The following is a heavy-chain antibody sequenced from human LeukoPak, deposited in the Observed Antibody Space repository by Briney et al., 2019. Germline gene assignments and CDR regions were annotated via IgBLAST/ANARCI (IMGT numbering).Heavy chain of an antibody. CDR2: TYYRSQQWYS. J-gene: IGHJ4*02. CDR3: GRETDFGVVTN. V-gene: IGHV6-1*01. CDR1: GDSVSSNGAD. D-gene: IGHD3-3*01. Sequence: SQTLSLTCAISGDSVSSNGADWDWIRQSPSRGLEWLGRTYYRSQQWYSDYAPSVKGRITINADTSQNQFSLHLNSVTPGDTAVYYCGRETDFGVVTNWGQGTLVTVSS.